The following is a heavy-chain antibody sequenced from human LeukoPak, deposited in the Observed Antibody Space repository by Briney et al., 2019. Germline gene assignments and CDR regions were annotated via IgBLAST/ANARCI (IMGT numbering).Heavy chain of an antibody. Sequence: GGSLSFSWAASGLTFSSIGMNWFGQAQGKGLEGLAFIRYDGSNKYYADSVKGRFTISRDNSKNTLYLQMNSLRAEDTAVYYCAKEIVVVPAAIWVGFDYWGQGTLVTVSS. CDR2: IRYDGSNK. CDR1: GLTFSSIG. V-gene: IGHV3-30*02. J-gene: IGHJ4*02. D-gene: IGHD2-2*02. CDR3: AKEIVVVPAAIWVGFDY.